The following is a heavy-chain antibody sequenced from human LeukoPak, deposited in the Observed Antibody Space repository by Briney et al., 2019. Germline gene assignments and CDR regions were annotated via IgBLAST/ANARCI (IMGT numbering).Heavy chain of an antibody. CDR1: GYTVSNYY. V-gene: IGHV1-18*01. CDR2: ISTYNGDT. J-gene: IGHJ5*02. CDR3: ARVGLSIPDPNNGFDP. Sequence: GASVKVSCKASGYTVSNYYMNALRQAPGQGLEWMGWISTYNGDTNYAQNFQDRVTMTTDTSMETAYMELRSLRSDDTAVYYCARVGLSIPDPNNGFDPRGQGTLVTVSS. D-gene: IGHD2-21*01.